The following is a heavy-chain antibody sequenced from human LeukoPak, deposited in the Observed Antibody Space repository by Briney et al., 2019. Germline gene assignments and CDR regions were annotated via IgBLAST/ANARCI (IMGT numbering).Heavy chain of an antibody. D-gene: IGHD1-26*01. Sequence: GESLKISCKGSGYNFNTYWVAWVRQLPGKGLEWMGIIRPMNSDVRYSPSFQGQVTISADRSINTAYLQWSSLTASDTAMYYCAREYGSRFDYWGQGTLVTVSS. J-gene: IGHJ4*02. CDR2: IRPMNSDV. V-gene: IGHV5-51*01. CDR3: AREYGSRFDY. CDR1: GYNFNTYW.